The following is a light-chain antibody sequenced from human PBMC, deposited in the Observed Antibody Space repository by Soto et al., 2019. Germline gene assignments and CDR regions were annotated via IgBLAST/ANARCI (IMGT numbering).Light chain of an antibody. CDR2: KAS. V-gene: IGKV1-5*03. CDR1: QSISSW. Sequence: DIQMTQSPSTLSASVGDRVTITCRASQSISSWLAWYQQKPGKAPKLLIYKASSLESGVPSRFSGSGSGTEFTLTISSLQPDDFAPYYCQQYKSDSPWTFGQGTKFEIK. CDR3: QQYKSDSPWT. J-gene: IGKJ1*01.